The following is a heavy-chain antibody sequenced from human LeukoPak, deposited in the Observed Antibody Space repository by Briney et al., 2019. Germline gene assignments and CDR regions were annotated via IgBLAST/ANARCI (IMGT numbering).Heavy chain of an antibody. Sequence: SETLSLTCAVYGGSFSGYYWSWIRQPPGKGLEWIGEINHSGSTNYNPSLKSRVTISVDTSKNQFSLKLSSVTAADTAVHYCATSLWFGELITDAFDIWGQGTMVTVSS. CDR2: INHSGST. CDR1: GGSFSGYY. D-gene: IGHD3-10*01. CDR3: ATSLWFGELITDAFDI. J-gene: IGHJ3*02. V-gene: IGHV4-34*01.